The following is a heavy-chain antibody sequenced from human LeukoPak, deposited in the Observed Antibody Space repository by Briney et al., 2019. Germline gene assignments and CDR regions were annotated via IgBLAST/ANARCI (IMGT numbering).Heavy chain of an antibody. CDR2: IYYSGST. D-gene: IGHD2-15*01. J-gene: IGHJ4*02. Sequence: SETLSLTCTVSGGSISSYYWSWIRQPPGKGLEWIGYIYYSGSTNYNPSLKSRATISVDTSKNQFSLKLSSVTAADTAVYYCARIRGGCLDYWGQGTLVTVSS. V-gene: IGHV4-59*08. CDR1: GGSISSYY. CDR3: ARIRGGCLDY.